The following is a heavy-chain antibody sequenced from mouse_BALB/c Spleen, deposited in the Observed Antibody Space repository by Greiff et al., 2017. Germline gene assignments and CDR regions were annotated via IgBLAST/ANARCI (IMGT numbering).Heavy chain of an antibody. CDR3: AGIGNWYFDV. J-gene: IGHJ1*01. D-gene: IGHD2-14*01. CDR1: GYTFTSYW. V-gene: IGHV1S81*02. CDR2: INPSNGRT. Sequence: QVQLKESGAELVKPGASVKLSCKASGYTFTSYWMHWVKQRPGQGLEWIGEINPSNGRTNYNEKFKSKATLTVDKSSSTAYMQLSSLTSEDSAVYYCAGIGNWYFDVWGAGTTVTVSS.